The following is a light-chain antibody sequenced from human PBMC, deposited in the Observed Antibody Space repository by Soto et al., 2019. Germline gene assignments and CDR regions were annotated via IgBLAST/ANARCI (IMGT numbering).Light chain of an antibody. CDR1: QSIGNW. V-gene: IGKV1-5*03. CDR2: KAS. CDR3: T. Sequence: DIQMTQSPSTLSASVGDRVTITCRASQSIGNWLAWYQTKPGKAPKLLIYKASTLKSGVPSRLSGSGSGTEFTLTIRSLQPEDFATSRDTFGQGTKVDIK. J-gene: IGKJ1*01.